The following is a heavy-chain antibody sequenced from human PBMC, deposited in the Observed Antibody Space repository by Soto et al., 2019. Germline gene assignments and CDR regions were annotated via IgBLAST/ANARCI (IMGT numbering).Heavy chain of an antibody. CDR3: AREFFLVGRREGDSSGLVEDYYFDY. CDR1: GGTFSSYA. V-gene: IGHV1-69*13. CDR2: IIPIFGTA. Sequence: ASVKVSCKASGGTFSSYAISWVRQAPGQGLEWMGGIIPIFGTANYAQKFQGRVTITADESTSTAYMELSSLRSGDTAVYYCAREFFLVGRREGDSSGLVEDYYFDYWGQGTLVTVSS. D-gene: IGHD6-19*01. J-gene: IGHJ4*02.